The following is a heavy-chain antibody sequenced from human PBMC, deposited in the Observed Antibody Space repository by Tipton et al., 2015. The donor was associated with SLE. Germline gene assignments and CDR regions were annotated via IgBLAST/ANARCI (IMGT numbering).Heavy chain of an antibody. Sequence: LRLSCTVSGGSISSYYWSWIRQPPGKGLEWIGYIYYSGNTNYNPSLKSRVTISVDTSKNQFSLKLSSVTAADTAVYYCARERGGDSGTYGHFDYWGQGTLVTVSS. CDR1: GGSISSYY. V-gene: IGHV4-59*01. CDR2: IYYSGNT. J-gene: IGHJ4*02. D-gene: IGHD1-26*01. CDR3: ARERGGDSGTYGHFDY.